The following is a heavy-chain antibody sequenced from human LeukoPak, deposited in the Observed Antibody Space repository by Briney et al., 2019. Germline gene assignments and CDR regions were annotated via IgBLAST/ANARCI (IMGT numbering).Heavy chain of an antibody. CDR1: GGSISSYY. CDR2: TYYSGST. CDR3: ARRLGYGDYVNWFDP. J-gene: IGHJ5*02. V-gene: IGHV4-59*08. Sequence: SETLSLTCTVSGGSISSYYWSWIRQPPGKGLEWIGYTYYSGSTNYNPSLKSRVTISVDTSKNQFSLKLSSVTAADTAVYYCARRLGYGDYVNWFDPWGQGTLVTVSS. D-gene: IGHD4-17*01.